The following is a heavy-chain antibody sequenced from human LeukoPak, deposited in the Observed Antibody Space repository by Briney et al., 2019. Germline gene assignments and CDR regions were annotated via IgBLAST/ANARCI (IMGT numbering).Heavy chain of an antibody. D-gene: IGHD3-10*01. CDR3: ARVSPYYYGSGSYDY. CDR2: IYHSGST. Sequence: PSGTLSLTCAVSGGSISSSNWWSWVRQPPGKGLEWIGEIYHSGSTNYNPSLKSRVTISVDKSKDQFSLKLSSVTAADTAVYYCARVSPYYYGSGSYDYWGQGTLVTVSS. V-gene: IGHV4-4*02. CDR1: GGSISSSNW. J-gene: IGHJ4*02.